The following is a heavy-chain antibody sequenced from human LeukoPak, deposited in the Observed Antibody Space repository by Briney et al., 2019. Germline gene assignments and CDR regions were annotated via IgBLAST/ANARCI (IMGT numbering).Heavy chain of an antibody. Sequence: SETLSLTCTVSSGSISSDYWSWIRQPPGKGLEWIGYIYYSGTTNYNPSLKSRVTMSVDTSRKLFSLKLSSVTAADTAVYYCARSKYYFDHWGQGTLVTVSS. CDR1: SGSISSDY. CDR2: IYYSGTT. D-gene: IGHD2/OR15-2a*01. J-gene: IGHJ4*02. CDR3: ARSKYYFDH. V-gene: IGHV4-59*01.